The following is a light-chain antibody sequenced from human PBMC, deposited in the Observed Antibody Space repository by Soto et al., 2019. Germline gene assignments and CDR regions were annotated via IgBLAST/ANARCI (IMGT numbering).Light chain of an antibody. V-gene: IGKV3-20*01. Sequence: EIVLTQFPDTLSLSPGERATLSCRASQSVSSSSLVWYQQKRGQAPRLLIHGASSRATGIPDRFSGSGSGTDFTLTISRLEPEDFAVYYCQQYGSSPRTFGQGTKVEV. CDR2: GAS. CDR1: QSVSSSS. CDR3: QQYGSSPRT. J-gene: IGKJ1*01.